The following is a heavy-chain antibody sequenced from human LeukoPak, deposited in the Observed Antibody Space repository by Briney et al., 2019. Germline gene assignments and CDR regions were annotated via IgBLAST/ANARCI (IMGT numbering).Heavy chain of an antibody. J-gene: IGHJ5*02. V-gene: IGHV1-18*01. Sequence: ASVKVSCKASGYTFNTYGITWVRQAPGQGLEWMGWINTDNGNTNYAQNLQGRVSMTTDTSTTTAYMELRSLRSEDTAVYYCARERVMSRNWFDPWGQGTLVTVSS. CDR3: ARERVMSRNWFDP. CDR2: INTDNGNT. D-gene: IGHD2-8*01. CDR1: GYTFNTYG.